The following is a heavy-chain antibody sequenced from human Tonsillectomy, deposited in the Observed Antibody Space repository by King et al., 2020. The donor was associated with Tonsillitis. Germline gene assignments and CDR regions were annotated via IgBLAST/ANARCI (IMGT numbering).Heavy chain of an antibody. V-gene: IGHV4-31*03. CDR1: GGSISSGGYY. CDR2: IYYSGST. J-gene: IGHJ4*02. CDR3: AGYSGYDAALDY. Sequence: QLQESGPGLVKPSQTLSLTCTVSGGSISSGGYYWSWIRQPPGKGLEWIGYIYYSGSTYYNPSLMSRVTISLDTSKNQFSLKLSSVTAADTAVYYCAGYSGYDAALDYWGQGTLVTVSS. D-gene: IGHD5-12*01.